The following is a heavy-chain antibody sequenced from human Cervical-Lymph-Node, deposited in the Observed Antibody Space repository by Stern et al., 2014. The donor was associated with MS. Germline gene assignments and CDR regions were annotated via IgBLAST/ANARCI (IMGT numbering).Heavy chain of an antibody. V-gene: IGHV3-33*01. CDR3: ARGHIPYAYNYLFDY. J-gene: IGHJ4*02. Sequence: VQLVESGGGVVQPGTSLRLSCAASGFTFSSYGMHWVRQAPGKGLEWVALAWYDGSTAYYTNYVKGRFTISRDNSKNTLSLQMNSLTAEDTAVYYCARGHIPYAYNYLFDYWGQGTLVTVS. CDR2: AWYDGSTA. CDR1: GFTFSSYG. D-gene: IGHD5-24*01.